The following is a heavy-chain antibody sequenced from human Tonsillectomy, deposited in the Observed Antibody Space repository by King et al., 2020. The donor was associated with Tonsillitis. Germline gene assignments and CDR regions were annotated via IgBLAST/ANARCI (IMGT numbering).Heavy chain of an antibody. CDR2: INPNSVGT. V-gene: IGHV1-2*02. CDR3: ARDRAGPGAIGDGLDY. Sequence: WVRQAPGQGLEWMGWINPNSVGTNYAQKFQGRVTMTRDTSIRTAYMERSRLRSDESAVYYCARDRAGPGAIGDGLDYGGQGTLVTVSS. J-gene: IGHJ4*02. D-gene: IGHD2-21*02.